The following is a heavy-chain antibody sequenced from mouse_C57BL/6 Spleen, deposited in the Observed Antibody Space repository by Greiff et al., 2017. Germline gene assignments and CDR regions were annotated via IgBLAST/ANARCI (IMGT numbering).Heavy chain of an antibody. J-gene: IGHJ1*03. Sequence: VQLKQSGAELVKPGASVKLSCTASGFNIKDYYMHWVKQRTEQGLEWIGRIDPEDGETKYAPKFQGKATITADTSSNTAYLQLSSLTSEDTAVYYCALTTVVTFDYCDVWGTGTTVTVSS. CDR3: ALTTVVTFDYCDV. D-gene: IGHD1-1*01. CDR2: IDPEDGET. V-gene: IGHV14-2*01. CDR1: GFNIKDYY.